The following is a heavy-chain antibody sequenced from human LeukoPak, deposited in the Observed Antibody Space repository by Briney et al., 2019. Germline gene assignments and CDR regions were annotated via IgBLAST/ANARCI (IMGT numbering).Heavy chain of an antibody. Sequence: GGSLRLSCAASGFTFSSYAMSWVRQAPGKGLEWVSAISGSGGSTYYADSEKGRFTFSRDNSKNTLYLQMNSLRAEDTAVYYCAKGYDDSSGYRSEYYFDYWGQGTLVTVSS. CDR3: AKGYDDSSGYRSEYYFDY. D-gene: IGHD3-22*01. V-gene: IGHV3-23*01. J-gene: IGHJ4*02. CDR1: GFTFSSYA. CDR2: ISGSGGST.